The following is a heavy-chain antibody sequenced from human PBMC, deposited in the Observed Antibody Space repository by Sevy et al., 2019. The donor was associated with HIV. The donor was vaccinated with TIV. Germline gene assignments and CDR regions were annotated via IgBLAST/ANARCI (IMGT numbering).Heavy chain of an antibody. D-gene: IGHD4-17*01. CDR2: IYPGDSET. V-gene: IGHV5-51*01. CDR3: ARPTRLKVGIDFGTLDI. J-gene: IGHJ3*02. CDR1: GYSFTAYW. Sequence: GESLKISCKGSGYSFTAYWIDWVRQVPGKGLEWMGTIYPGDSETGYSPSVQGQVTISADKSLTTAYLQWSSLKASDTAVYYCARPTRLKVGIDFGTLDIWGQGTMVTVSS.